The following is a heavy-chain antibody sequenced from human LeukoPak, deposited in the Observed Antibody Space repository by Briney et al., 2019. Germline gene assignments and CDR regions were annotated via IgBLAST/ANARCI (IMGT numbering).Heavy chain of an antibody. D-gene: IGHD1-7*01. CDR3: ARSTLHNWNYKWFDP. V-gene: IGHV4-4*07. CDR2: IYTNGDT. J-gene: IGHJ5*02. CDR1: GGSISGYY. Sequence: NASETLSLTCTVSGGSISGYYWSWIRQPAGQGLEWIGRIYTNGDTKFNPSLKSRVTMSVDTSKNQLSLKLSSVTAADTAVYYCARSTLHNWNYKWFDPWGQGTLVTVSS.